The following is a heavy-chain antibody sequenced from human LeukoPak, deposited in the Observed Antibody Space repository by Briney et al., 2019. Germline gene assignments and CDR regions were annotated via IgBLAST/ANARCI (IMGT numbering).Heavy chain of an antibody. V-gene: IGHV1-2*02. CDR3: ARGDYVWGSYRYRVDY. CDR2: INPNSGGT. Sequence: ASVKASCKASGYTFTGYYMHWVRQAPGQGLEWMGWINPNSGGTNYAQKFQGRVTMTRDTSISTAYMELSRLRSDDTAVYYCARGDYVWGSYRYRVDYWGQGTLVTVSS. D-gene: IGHD3-16*02. J-gene: IGHJ4*02. CDR1: GYTFTGYY.